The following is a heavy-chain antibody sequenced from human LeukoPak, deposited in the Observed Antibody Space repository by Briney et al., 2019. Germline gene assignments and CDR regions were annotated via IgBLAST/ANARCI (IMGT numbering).Heavy chain of an antibody. CDR1: GFTFDDYA. J-gene: IGHJ4*02. D-gene: IGHD3-22*01. CDR2: ISWNSGSI. Sequence: GGSLRLSCAASGFTFDDYAMHWVRQAPVKGLEWVSGISWNSGSIGYADSVKGRFTISRDNAKNSLYLQMNSLRAEDTALYYCAKDRHQKYYYDSSGYCDYWGQGTLVTVSS. V-gene: IGHV3-9*01. CDR3: AKDRHQKYYYDSSGYCDY.